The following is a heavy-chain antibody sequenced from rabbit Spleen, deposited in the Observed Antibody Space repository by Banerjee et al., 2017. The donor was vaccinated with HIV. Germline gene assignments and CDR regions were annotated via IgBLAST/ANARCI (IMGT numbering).Heavy chain of an antibody. CDR2: INTATGKP. Sequence: QEQLVESGGGLVQPEGSLKLSCTASGFPFSNKAVMCWVRQAPGKGLEWIACINTATGKPVYASWAKGRFIMSRTSSTTVTLQMTSLTAADTATYFCARDDSNAYAYSIWGPGTLVTVS. J-gene: IGHJ6*01. V-gene: IGHV1S45*01. D-gene: IGHD6-1*01. CDR1: GFPFSNKAV. CDR3: ARDDSNAYAYSI.